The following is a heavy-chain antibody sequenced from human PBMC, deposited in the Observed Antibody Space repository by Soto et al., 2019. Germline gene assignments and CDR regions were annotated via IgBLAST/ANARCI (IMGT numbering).Heavy chain of an antibody. CDR3: ARDYCSGGTCYVRDAFDI. CDR2: IYHSGRT. Sequence: QVQLEESGPGLVKPSETLSLTCTVSGGSISSYYWSWIRQPPGKGLEWIAYIYHSGRTNHNPSLKSRVTISVDTSKTQFSLKLSSVTAADTAMYYCARDYCSGGTCYVRDAFDIWGQGTMVTVSS. D-gene: IGHD2-15*01. V-gene: IGHV4-59*12. CDR1: GGSISSYY. J-gene: IGHJ3*02.